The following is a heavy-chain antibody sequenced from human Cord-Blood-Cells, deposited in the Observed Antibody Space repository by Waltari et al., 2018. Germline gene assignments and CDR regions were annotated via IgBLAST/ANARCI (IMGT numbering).Heavy chain of an antibody. J-gene: IGHJ4*02. CDR3: ARGYSSGWYYFDY. D-gene: IGHD6-19*01. V-gene: IGHV3-21*01. Sequence: EVQLVESGGGLVKPGGSLRLSCAASGFTFSSYSMNWVRPAPGKGLEWVSSISSSSSYIYYADSVKGRFTISRDNAKNSLYLQMNSLRAEDTAVYYCARGYSSGWYYFDYWGQGTLVTVSS. CDR2: ISSSSSYI. CDR1: GFTFSSYS.